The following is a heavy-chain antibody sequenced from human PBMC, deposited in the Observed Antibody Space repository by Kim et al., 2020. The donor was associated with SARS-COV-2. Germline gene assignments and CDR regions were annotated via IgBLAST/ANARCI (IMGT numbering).Heavy chain of an antibody. Sequence: GGSLRLSCAASGFTFSSYGMHWVRQAPGKGLEWVAVISYDGSNKYYADSVKGRFTISRDNSKNTLYLQMNSLRAEDTAVYYCAKDLRRDTIFGKYYYYGMDVWGQGTTVTVSS. CDR1: GFTFSSYG. CDR2: ISYDGSNK. D-gene: IGHD3-3*01. CDR3: AKDLRRDTIFGKYYYYGMDV. V-gene: IGHV3-30*18. J-gene: IGHJ6*02.